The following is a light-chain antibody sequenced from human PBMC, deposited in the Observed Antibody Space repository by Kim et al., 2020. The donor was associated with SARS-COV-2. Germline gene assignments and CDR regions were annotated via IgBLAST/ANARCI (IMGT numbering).Light chain of an antibody. CDR3: QQLNSYPRT. CDR2: SAS. CDR1: QGISTS. Sequence: GSVGDRVTITCRASQGISTSLAWYQQKPGKAPKLLIYSASTLQSGVPSRFSGGGSGTDFTLTISSLQPEDFASYYCQQLNSYPRTFGQGTKVDIK. J-gene: IGKJ1*01. V-gene: IGKV1-9*01.